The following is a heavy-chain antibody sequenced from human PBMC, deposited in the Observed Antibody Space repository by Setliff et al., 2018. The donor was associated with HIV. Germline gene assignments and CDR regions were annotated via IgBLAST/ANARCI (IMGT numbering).Heavy chain of an antibody. CDR1: GGSISSAGYY. CDR2: IYNTGSA. CDR3: ARGYTRGYFSHFDY. J-gene: IGHJ4*02. D-gene: IGHD3-22*01. V-gene: IGHV4-31*03. Sequence: SETLSLTCTVSGGSISSAGYYWSWIRQHPGKGLEWIGYIYNTGSAYFNPSLRSRLTISVDTSRNQFSLKLSSVTAADTAVYYCARGYTRGYFSHFDYWGQGTLVTVSS.